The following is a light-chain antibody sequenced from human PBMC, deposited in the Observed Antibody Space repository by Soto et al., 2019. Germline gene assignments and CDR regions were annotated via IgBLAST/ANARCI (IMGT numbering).Light chain of an antibody. CDR1: QSVSSSY. J-gene: IGKJ2*01. Sequence: EIVLTQSPGTLSLSPGERATLSCRASQSVSSSYLAWYQQKPGQAPRLLIYGASIRATGIPDRCSGSGSGTDFTLTISRLEPEDFAVCYCQQYGSSPYTFGQGTKLEIK. CDR2: GAS. V-gene: IGKV3-20*01. CDR3: QQYGSSPYT.